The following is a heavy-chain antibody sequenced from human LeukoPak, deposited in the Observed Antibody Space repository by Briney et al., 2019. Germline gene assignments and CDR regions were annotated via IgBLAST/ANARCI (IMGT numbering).Heavy chain of an antibody. CDR1: GYTFTGYY. CDR3: ARDQRRYCSGGSCYRLDY. J-gene: IGHJ4*02. CDR2: INPNSRGT. D-gene: IGHD2-15*01. V-gene: IGHV1-2*02. Sequence: GASVKVSCKASGYTFTGYYMHWVRQAPGQGLEWMGWINPNSRGTDSAQKFQGRFSMTRDTSISTAYMELSRLRSDDTAVYYCARDQRRYCSGGSCYRLDYWGQGTLVTVSS.